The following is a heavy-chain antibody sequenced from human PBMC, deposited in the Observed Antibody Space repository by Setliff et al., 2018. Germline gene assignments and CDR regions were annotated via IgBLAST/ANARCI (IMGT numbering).Heavy chain of an antibody. CDR1: GYRFTTYW. J-gene: IGHJ4*02. CDR2: VFSGDSDT. CDR3: ARSAWGSSGYYPYYFDY. V-gene: IGHV5-51*01. D-gene: IGHD3-22*01. Sequence: GESLKISCKGSGYRFTTYWIGWVRQMPGKGLEWMGIVFSGDSDTRYSPSFQGHVTISADKSTRTAYLQWSSLKASDTAMYYCARSAWGSSGYYPYYFDYWGQGTLVTVSS.